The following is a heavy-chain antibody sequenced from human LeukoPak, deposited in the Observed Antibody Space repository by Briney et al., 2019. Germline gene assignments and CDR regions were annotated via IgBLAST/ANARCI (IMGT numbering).Heavy chain of an antibody. V-gene: IGHV3-30*18. J-gene: IGHJ4*02. CDR1: GFTFSSYG. Sequence: GGSLRLSCAASGFTFSSYGMHWVRQAPGKGLEWVAVISYDGSNKYYADSVKGRFTISRDNSKNTLYLQMNSLRAEDTAVYYCAKSDGVLGYCSGGSCYGLNYFDYWGQGTLVTVSS. D-gene: IGHD2-15*01. CDR2: ISYDGSNK. CDR3: AKSDGVLGYCSGGSCYGLNYFDY.